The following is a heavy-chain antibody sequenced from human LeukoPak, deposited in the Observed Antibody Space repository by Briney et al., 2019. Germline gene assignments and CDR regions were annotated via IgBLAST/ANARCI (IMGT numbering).Heavy chain of an antibody. Sequence: GESLKISCKGSGYTFNNYWIGWVRQMPGKGLESMGVIYPEDSDTRYSPSFQGQVTLSADKSITTAYLQWSSLKASDSAMYYCARLERFCGGGTCYTDDAFDIWGQGTMVTVSS. CDR1: GYTFNNYW. V-gene: IGHV5-51*01. CDR2: IYPEDSDT. CDR3: ARLERFCGGGTCYTDDAFDI. D-gene: IGHD2-15*01. J-gene: IGHJ3*02.